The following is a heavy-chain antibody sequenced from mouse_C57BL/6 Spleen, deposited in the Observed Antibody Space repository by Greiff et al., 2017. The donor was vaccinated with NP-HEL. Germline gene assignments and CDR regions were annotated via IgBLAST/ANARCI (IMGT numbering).Heavy chain of an antibody. D-gene: IGHD4-1*01. V-gene: IGHV1-64*01. Sequence: QVQLQQSGAELVKPGASVKLSCKASGYTFTSYWMHWVKQRPGQGLEWIGMIHPNSGSTNYNEKFKSKATLTVDKSSSTDYMKLSSLTSEDSAVYYCARRGTWDAYAMDDWGQGTSVTVSS. CDR1: GYTFTSYW. CDR3: ARRGTWDAYAMDD. CDR2: IHPNSGST. J-gene: IGHJ4*01.